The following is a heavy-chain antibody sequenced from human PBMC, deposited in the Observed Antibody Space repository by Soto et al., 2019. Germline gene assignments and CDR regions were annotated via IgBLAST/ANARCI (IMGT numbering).Heavy chain of an antibody. D-gene: IGHD6-19*01. J-gene: IGHJ5*02. Sequence: ASVKVSCKASGYTFTSYGISWVRQAPGQGLAWMGWISAYNGNTNYAQKLQGRVTMTTDTSTSTAYMELRGLRSDDTAVYYCAIGIAVAGSWFDPWGQGTLVTVSS. CDR3: AIGIAVAGSWFDP. CDR2: ISAYNGNT. CDR1: GYTFTSYG. V-gene: IGHV1-18*01.